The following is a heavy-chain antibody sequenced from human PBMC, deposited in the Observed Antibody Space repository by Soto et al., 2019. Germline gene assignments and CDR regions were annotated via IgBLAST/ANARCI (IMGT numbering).Heavy chain of an antibody. CDR3: AGRLTTAASLDY. CDR2: VHGGGST. Sequence: VQLVESGGGLIQPGGSLRLSCAASGFTVSNNHMTWVRQAAGKGLELVSFVHGGGSTSYADSVKGRFTISRDNSKNTLYLQMDSLRXEDTXIYYCAGRLTTAASLDYWGRGTLVTVSS. J-gene: IGHJ4*02. CDR1: GFTVSNNH. V-gene: IGHV3-53*01. D-gene: IGHD3-16*01.